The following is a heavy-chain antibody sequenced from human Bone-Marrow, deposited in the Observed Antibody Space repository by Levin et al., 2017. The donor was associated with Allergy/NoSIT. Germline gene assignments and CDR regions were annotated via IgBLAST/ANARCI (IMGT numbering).Heavy chain of an antibody. J-gene: IGHJ2*01. D-gene: IGHD3-16*01. V-gene: IGHV3-74*01. CDR1: GFTFSNYN. Sequence: GGSLRLSCAASGFTFSNYNMHWVRQAPGKGLVWVSRMNIDGSITDYADSVKGRFTISRDNAKNTVYLQMNSLRDDDTAVYYCARDGGSVAGHDWYFDLWGRGTLVTVSS. CDR2: MNIDGSIT. CDR3: ARDGGSVAGHDWYFDL.